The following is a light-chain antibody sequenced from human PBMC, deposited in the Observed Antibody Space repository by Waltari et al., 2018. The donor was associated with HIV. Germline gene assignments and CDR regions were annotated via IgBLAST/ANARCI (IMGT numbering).Light chain of an antibody. J-gene: IGLJ1*01. CDR2: SDY. CDR1: SSNVGSNS. CDR3: ATWDDSLNGPV. V-gene: IGLV1-44*01. Sequence: QSVVTHPPSASGTPGQRVTISCSGSSSNVGSNSVNWYQQLPGTSPKLLIYSDYQRPSGVPDRFSASKSGTSASLAIGGLQSDDEADYYCATWDDSLNGPVFGTGTKVTVL.